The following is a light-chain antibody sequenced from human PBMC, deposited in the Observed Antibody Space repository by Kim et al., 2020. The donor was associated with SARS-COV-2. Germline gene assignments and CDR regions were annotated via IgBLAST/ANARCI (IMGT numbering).Light chain of an antibody. CDR2: YDS. CDR1: NMGSKG. J-gene: IGLJ3*02. CDR3: QVWDSSSDHRV. V-gene: IGLV3-21*04. Sequence: PGKTDRITCGGNNMGSKGVHGYQQKPGKAPGLVIYYDSDRPSGIPERFSGSNSGNTATLTISRVEAGDEADYYCQVWDSSSDHRVFGGGTQLTVL.